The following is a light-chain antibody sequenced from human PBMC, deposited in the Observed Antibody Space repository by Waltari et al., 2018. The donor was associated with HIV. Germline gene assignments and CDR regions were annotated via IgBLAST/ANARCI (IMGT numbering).Light chain of an antibody. V-gene: IGLV3-27*01. CDR3: YSAADNIFV. J-gene: IGLJ3*02. CDR2: KDT. Sequence: SYELTQPSPVSVSPGQTARITCSGDFLAKKYARWFQQKPGQAPVLVIYKDTERPSGFLERFSGSSSGTTVALTIRGAQAEDEADSHCYSAADNIFVFGGGTKLTVL. CDR1: FLAKKY.